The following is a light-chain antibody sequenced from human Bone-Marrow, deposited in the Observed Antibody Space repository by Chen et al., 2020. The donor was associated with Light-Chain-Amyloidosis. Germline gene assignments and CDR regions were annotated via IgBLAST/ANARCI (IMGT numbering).Light chain of an antibody. CDR3: EQSYSTPLT. CDR2: AES. J-gene: IGKJ4*01. Sequence: DIQMTQSPSSLSASVGDRVTITCRASQSISSYLNWYQQKPGKAPKLLIYAESSLQSGVPSRFSCRGAGTDCTLTISSLQPEDFATYYCEQSYSTPLTFGGGTKVEI. CDR1: QSISSY. V-gene: IGKV1-39*01.